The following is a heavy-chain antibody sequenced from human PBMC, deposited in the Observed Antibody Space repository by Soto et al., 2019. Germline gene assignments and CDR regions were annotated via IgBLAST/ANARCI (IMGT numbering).Heavy chain of an antibody. CDR1: GYTFTSYG. V-gene: IGHV1-69*13. J-gene: IGHJ4*02. CDR3: ATLRGGYGGNSGGDY. Sequence: ASVKVSCKASGYTFTSYGISWVRQAPGQGLEWMGGTVPIFGTPYYAQRFQGRVTITADESTNTAYMQLTSVRSEDTAMYYCATLRGGYGGNSGGDYWGQGTLVTVSS. CDR2: TVPIFGTP. D-gene: IGHD4-17*01.